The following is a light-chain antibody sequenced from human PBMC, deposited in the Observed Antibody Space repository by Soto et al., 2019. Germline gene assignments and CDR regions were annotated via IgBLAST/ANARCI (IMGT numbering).Light chain of an antibody. CDR1: QIVSSSY. V-gene: IGKV3D-20*02. Sequence: EIVFTHSPRTLSLSPGERATLPCMASQIVSSSYLAWYQQKPVQAPRLLIYGASSRATCIPYRFSGCGSGTDFTLTISSLEPEDFAVYYCQQRSDWHLTFGQGTRLEI. CDR3: QQRSDWHLT. CDR2: GAS. J-gene: IGKJ5*01.